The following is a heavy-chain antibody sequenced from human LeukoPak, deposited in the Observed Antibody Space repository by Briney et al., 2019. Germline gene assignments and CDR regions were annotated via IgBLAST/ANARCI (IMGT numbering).Heavy chain of an antibody. CDR1: GYTFTAYD. Sequence: ASVKVSCKASGYTFTAYDLNWVRQATGQGFEWMGWMNPNSGNAGYAQKFQGRVTMTRNTSISTAYMELSNLTSEDTAVYYCARRIRGAPTDYWGQGTLVTVSS. J-gene: IGHJ4*02. CDR3: ARRIRGAPTDY. V-gene: IGHV1-8*01. D-gene: IGHD3-10*01. CDR2: MNPNSGNA.